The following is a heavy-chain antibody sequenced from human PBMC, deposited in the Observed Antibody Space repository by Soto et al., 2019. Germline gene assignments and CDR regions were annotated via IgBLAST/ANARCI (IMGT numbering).Heavy chain of an antibody. CDR2: IYYSGST. D-gene: IGHD3-22*01. Sequence: TSETLSLTCTVSGGSISSYYWSWIRQPPGKGLEWIGYIYYSGSTNYNPSLKSRVTISVDTSKNQFSLKLSSVTAADTAVYYCARVTDYYDSSGYYSLDYWGQGTLVTVSS. CDR3: ARVTDYYDSSGYYSLDY. J-gene: IGHJ4*02. V-gene: IGHV4-59*01. CDR1: GGSISSYY.